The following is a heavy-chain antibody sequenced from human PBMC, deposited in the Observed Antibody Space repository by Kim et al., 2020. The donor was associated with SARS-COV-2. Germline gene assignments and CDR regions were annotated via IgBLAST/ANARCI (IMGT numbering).Heavy chain of an antibody. D-gene: IGHD6-19*01. V-gene: IGHV4-34*01. CDR1: GGSFSGYY. CDR3: ASALGGCSSLRFYKRHYY. J-gene: IGHJ6*01. Sequence: SETLSLTCAVYGGSFSGYYWSWIRQPPGKGLAWIGEINHSGSPNYNPSLKSRVTISVDTSKNQFSLKLSYVTAADTAADYCASALGGCSSLRFYKRHYY. CDR2: INHSGSP.